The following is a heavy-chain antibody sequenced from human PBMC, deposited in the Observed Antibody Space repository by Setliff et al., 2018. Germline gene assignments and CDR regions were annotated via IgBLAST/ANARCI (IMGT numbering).Heavy chain of an antibody. Sequence: SETLSLTCTVSGGSISNYYWSWIRQPAGKGLEWIGRIYTSGRTNYNPSLKSRVSISIDTSKNQFSLNVRSVTAADTAIYYCAKGRGEMDSWGQGILVTVSS. J-gene: IGHJ4*02. D-gene: IGHD3-10*01. CDR3: AKGRGEMDS. CDR1: GGSISNYY. CDR2: IYTSGRT. V-gene: IGHV4-4*07.